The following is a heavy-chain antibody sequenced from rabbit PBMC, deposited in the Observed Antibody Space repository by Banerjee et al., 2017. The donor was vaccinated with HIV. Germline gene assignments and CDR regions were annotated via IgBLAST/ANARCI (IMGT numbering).Heavy chain of an antibody. CDR3: ARDLAGYAGSNL. Sequence: QEQLEESGGDLVKPEGSLTLTCTASGFSFSNKYVMCWVRQAPGKGLEWIACINTSSGNTVYATWAKGRFTISKTSWTTVTLQMTSLTAADTATYFCARDLAGYAGSNLWGPGTLVTVS. CDR2: INTSSGNT. V-gene: IGHV1S45*01. D-gene: IGHD4-2*01. J-gene: IGHJ4*01. CDR1: GFSFSNKYV.